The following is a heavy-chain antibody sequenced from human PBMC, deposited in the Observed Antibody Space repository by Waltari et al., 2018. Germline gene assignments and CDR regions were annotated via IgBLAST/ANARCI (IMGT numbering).Heavy chain of an antibody. V-gene: IGHV4-38-2*02. CDR1: GYSISSGYY. Sequence: QVQLQESGPGLVKPSETLSLTCTVSGYSISSGYYWGWIRQPPGKGLEWIGSIYHSGSTYYNPSLKSRVTISVDTSKNQFSLKLSSVTAADTAVYYCARGRGSSGPFDYWGQGTLVTVSS. J-gene: IGHJ4*02. D-gene: IGHD6-6*01. CDR2: IYHSGST. CDR3: ARGRGSSGPFDY.